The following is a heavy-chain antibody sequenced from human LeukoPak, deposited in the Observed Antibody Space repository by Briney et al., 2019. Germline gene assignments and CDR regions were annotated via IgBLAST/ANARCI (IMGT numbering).Heavy chain of an antibody. CDR2: NYYSGST. V-gene: IGHV4-39*01. J-gene: IGHJ4*02. D-gene: IGHD3-3*01. CDR1: GGSISSSSYY. CDR3: ARQAIFDRYIPRFDY. Sequence: SETPSLTCTVSGGSISSSSYYWGWIRQPPGKGLEWIGSNYYSGSTYYNPSLKSRATLAVETSKKQFSLKLSSLTAVETAVYYCARQAIFDRYIPRFDYWGQGTLVTVSS.